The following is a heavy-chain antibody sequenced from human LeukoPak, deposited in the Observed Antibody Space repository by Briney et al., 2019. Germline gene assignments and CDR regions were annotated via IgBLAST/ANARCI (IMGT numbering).Heavy chain of an antibody. V-gene: IGHV5-51*01. CDR2: IYPGDSDT. CDR3: ARRTYCSSTSCYTGNYYMDV. Sequence: GESLKISCKGSGYSFTSYWIGWVRQMPGKGLEWVGIIYPGDSDTRYSPSFQGQVTISADKSISTAYLQWSSLKASDTAMYYCARRTYCSSTSCYTGNYYMDVWGKGTTVTVSS. J-gene: IGHJ6*03. D-gene: IGHD2-2*02. CDR1: GYSFTSYW.